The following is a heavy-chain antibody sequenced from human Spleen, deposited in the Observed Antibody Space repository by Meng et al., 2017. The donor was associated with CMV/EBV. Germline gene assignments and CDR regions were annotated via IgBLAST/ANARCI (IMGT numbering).Heavy chain of an antibody. D-gene: IGHD2-2*01. CDR3: AREGHHWGCSSTSCYPRYLDY. Sequence: LRLSCAISGDSVSSNSAAWNWIRQSPSRGLEWLGRTYYRSKWYNDYAVSVKSRITINPDTSKNQFSLQLNSVTPEDTAVYYCAREGHHWGCSSTSCYPRYLDYWGQGTLVTVSS. CDR2: TYYRSKWYN. J-gene: IGHJ4*02. V-gene: IGHV6-1*01. CDR1: GDSVSSNSAA.